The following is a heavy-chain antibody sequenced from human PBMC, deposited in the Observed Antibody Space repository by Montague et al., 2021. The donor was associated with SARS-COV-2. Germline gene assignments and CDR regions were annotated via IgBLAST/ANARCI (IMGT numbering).Heavy chain of an antibody. CDR1: GGSFSGYY. J-gene: IGHJ6*02. D-gene: IGHD3-10*01. Sequence: SETLSLTCAVYGGSFSGYYWSWIRQPPGKGLEWMGEINHSGSTNYNPSLKSRVTISVDTSKNQFSLKLSSVTASDTAVYYCSRVRYYGSGTSLGMDVWGQGAPGTVSS. CDR2: INHSGST. CDR3: SRVRYYGSGTSLGMDV. V-gene: IGHV4-34*01.